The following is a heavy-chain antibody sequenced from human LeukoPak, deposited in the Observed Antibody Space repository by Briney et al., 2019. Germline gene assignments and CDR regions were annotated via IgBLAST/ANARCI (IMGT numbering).Heavy chain of an antibody. V-gene: IGHV1-18*01. D-gene: IGHD3-9*01. CDR1: GYSFGRYG. CDR3: ARDANYDILTGYGGYFDY. J-gene: IGHJ4*02. CDR2: ISAYNGNT. Sequence: ASVRVSCKASGYSFGRYGIGWVRQAPGQGLEWMGWISAYNGNTDYAQNLQGRLTMTRDTSISTAYMELSRLRSDDTAVYYYARDANYDILTGYGGYFDYWGQGTLVTVSS.